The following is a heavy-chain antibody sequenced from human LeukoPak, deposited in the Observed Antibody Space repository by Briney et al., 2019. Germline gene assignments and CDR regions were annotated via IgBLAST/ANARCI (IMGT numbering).Heavy chain of an antibody. J-gene: IGHJ5*02. CDR1: GGSISSGSYY. V-gene: IGHV4-61*02. CDR3: ARDCTNGVCFPGTRGWFDP. CDR2: IYTSGST. Sequence: SQTLSLTCTVSGGSISSGSYYWSWIRQPAGKGLEWIGRIYTSGSTNYNPSLKSRVTMSVDTSKNQFSLKLSSVTAADTAVYYCARDCTNGVCFPGTRGWFDPWGQGTLVTVPS. D-gene: IGHD2-8*01.